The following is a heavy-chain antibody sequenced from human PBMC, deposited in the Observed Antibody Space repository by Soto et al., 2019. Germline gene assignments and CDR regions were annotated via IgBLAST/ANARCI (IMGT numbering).Heavy chain of an antibody. CDR1: GASISTSSYF. Sequence: SETLSLTCSVSGASISTSSYFWGWIRQAPGKVLEWIVNVYHSGTTLLNPSLKSRVSIFLDRSNNQFSLELNSATAADRAVYYCARQHETTRYFDYWGQGILVTVSS. V-gene: IGHV4-39*01. J-gene: IGHJ4*02. CDR3: ARQHETTRYFDY. D-gene: IGHD2-15*01. CDR2: VYHSGTT.